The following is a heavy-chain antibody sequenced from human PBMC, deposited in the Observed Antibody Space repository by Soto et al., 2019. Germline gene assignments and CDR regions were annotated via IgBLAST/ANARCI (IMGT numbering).Heavy chain of an antibody. D-gene: IGHD6-13*01. CDR1: GFTFTNCV. Sequence: EVHLLESGGVLVQPGASLRLSCETSGFTFTNCVMTWVRQPPGKRLEWVSVITTNGHTDYADSVKGRYTISRDNSKNTVYLQMNSLRAEDTAIYYCAKGLLNGRWYAADWGQGTLVTVSS. CDR3: AKGLLNGRWYAAD. V-gene: IGHV3-23*01. CDR2: ITTNGHT. J-gene: IGHJ4*02.